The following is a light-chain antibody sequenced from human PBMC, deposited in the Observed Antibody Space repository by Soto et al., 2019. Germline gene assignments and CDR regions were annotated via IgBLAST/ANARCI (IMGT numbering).Light chain of an antibody. Sequence: QPVLTQPPSVSGTPGQRVNMSCSGSSSNIGSKSVSWYQHLPQTAPKLLIYSNNQRPSGVPGRFSGSKSGTSASLAISGLQSDDETQYYCAAWDDSLNVLVFGGGTQVPVL. J-gene: IGLJ2*01. CDR1: SSNIGSKS. CDR2: SNN. V-gene: IGLV1-44*01. CDR3: AAWDDSLNVLV.